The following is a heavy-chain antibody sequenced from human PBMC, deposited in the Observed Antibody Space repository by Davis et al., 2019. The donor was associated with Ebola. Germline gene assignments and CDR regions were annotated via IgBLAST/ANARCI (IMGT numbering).Heavy chain of an antibody. V-gene: IGHV4-34*01. Sequence: PSETLSLTCAVFGGSFSGYYWSWIRQPPGKGLEWIGEINHSGSTNYNPSLKSRVTISVDTSKNQFSLKLSSVTAADTAVYYCARISGYGDSYYYGMDVWGQGTTVTVSS. D-gene: IGHD5-12*01. CDR3: ARISGYGDSYYYGMDV. CDR1: GGSFSGYY. CDR2: INHSGST. J-gene: IGHJ6*02.